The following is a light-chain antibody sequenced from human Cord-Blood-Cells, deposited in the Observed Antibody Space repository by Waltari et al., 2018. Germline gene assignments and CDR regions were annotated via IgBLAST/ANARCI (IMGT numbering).Light chain of an antibody. J-gene: IGKJ3*01. V-gene: IGKV1-39*01. CDR3: QQSYSTPFT. CDR1: QSISSY. CDR2: AAS. Sequence: DIQMTQSPSSLSASVGDRVTITCRASQSISSYLNWYQQKPGKAPKLLIYAASSLQSGGPSRFSGRGSGTDFTLTISSLQPEDFATYYCQQSYSTPFTFGPGTKVDIK.